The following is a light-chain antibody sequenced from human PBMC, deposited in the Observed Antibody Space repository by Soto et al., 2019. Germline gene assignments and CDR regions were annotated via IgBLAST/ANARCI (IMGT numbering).Light chain of an antibody. CDR2: GAS. CDR1: QSVSSSY. CDR3: QQFDTSPPST. J-gene: IGKJ5*01. Sequence: EIVLTQSPGTLSLSPGERATLSCRASQSVSSSYLAWYQQKPGQALRLLIYGASSRATGIPDRFSGSGSGTDFTLTISRLEPGDFAVYYCQQFDTSPPSTFGQGTRLEIK. V-gene: IGKV3-20*01.